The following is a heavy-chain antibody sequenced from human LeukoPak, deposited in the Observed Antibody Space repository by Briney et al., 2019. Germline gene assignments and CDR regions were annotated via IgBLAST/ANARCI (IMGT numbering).Heavy chain of an antibody. CDR1: GFTFSSYA. CDR2: ISGSGGST. CDR3: AKGCPPPGTYYDSSGYVDY. Sequence: PGGSLRLSCAASGFTFSSYAMSWVRQAPGKGLEWVSAISGSGGSTYYADSVKGRFTISRDNSKNTLYLQMNSLRAEDTAVYYFAKGCPPPGTYYDSSGYVDYWGQGTLVTVSS. V-gene: IGHV3-23*01. D-gene: IGHD3-22*01. J-gene: IGHJ4*02.